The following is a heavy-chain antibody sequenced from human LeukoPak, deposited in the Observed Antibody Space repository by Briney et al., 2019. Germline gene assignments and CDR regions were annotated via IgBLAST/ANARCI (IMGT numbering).Heavy chain of an antibody. V-gene: IGHV3-30-3*01. D-gene: IGHD6-19*01. CDR2: ISYDGDNK. CDR1: GFTFSSYW. CDR3: ARSGHATDSSAFDY. J-gene: IGHJ4*02. Sequence: SGGSLRLSCAASGFTFSSYWMHWVRQAPGKGLEWVAVISYDGDNKYYAASVKGRFTFSRDNSKNTVYLQMSGLRSEDTAVYYCARSGHATDSSAFDYWGQGTLVTVSS.